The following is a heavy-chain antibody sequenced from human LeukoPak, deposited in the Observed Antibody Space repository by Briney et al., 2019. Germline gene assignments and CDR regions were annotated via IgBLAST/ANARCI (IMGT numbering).Heavy chain of an antibody. CDR1: GNYW. CDR2: INSYGSWT. Sequence: PGGSLRLSCAASGNYWMHWVRQAPGKGLVWVSHINSYGSWTSYADSVKGRFTISKDNAKNTVYLQMNSLRAEDTAVYYCVSFYETNWGRGTLVTVSS. CDR3: VSFYETN. D-gene: IGHD2/OR15-2a*01. J-gene: IGHJ4*02. V-gene: IGHV3-74*01.